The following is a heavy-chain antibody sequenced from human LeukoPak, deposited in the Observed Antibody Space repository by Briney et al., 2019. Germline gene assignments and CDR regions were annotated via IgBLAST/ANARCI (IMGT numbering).Heavy chain of an antibody. CDR2: IYTSGST. CDR1: GGSISSGSYY. D-gene: IGHD3-22*01. Sequence: PSETLSLTCTVSGGSISSGSYYWSWIRQPAGKGLEWIGRIYTSGSTNYNPSLKSRVTISVDTSKNQFSLKLSSVTAADTAVYYCARGSDYDSSGFIFDYWGQGTLVTVSS. J-gene: IGHJ4*02. CDR3: ARGSDYDSSGFIFDY. V-gene: IGHV4-61*02.